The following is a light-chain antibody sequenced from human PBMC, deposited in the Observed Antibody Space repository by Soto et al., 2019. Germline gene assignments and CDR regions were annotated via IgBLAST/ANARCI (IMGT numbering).Light chain of an antibody. CDR1: PSVSSTN. V-gene: IGKV3-20*01. CDR2: GTS. CDR3: QQYETSPREFT. Sequence: EIVFPHSPGTLSLSPGERATLSCRASPSVSSTNLAWYQQKPGQAPRRLIYGTSTRATGIPDRFSGSGPGTDSTPTISSLETEYFAVYYGQQYETSPREFTFGPGTKVDIK. J-gene: IGKJ3*01.